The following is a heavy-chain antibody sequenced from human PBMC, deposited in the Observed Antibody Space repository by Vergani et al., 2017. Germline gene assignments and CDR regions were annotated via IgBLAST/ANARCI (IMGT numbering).Heavy chain of an antibody. D-gene: IGHD1-26*01. V-gene: IGHV4-59*01. Sequence: QLQLQESGPGLVKPSETLSLTCTVSGGSISSYYWSWIRQPPGKGLEWIGYIYYSGSTNYNPSLKSRVTISVDTSKNQFSLKLSSVTAADTAVYYCARGGILGWFDPWGQGTLVTVSS. CDR1: GGSISSYY. CDR2: IYYSGST. CDR3: ARGGILGWFDP. J-gene: IGHJ5*02.